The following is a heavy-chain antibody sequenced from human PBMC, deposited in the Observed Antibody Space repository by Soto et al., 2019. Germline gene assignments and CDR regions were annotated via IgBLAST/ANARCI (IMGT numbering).Heavy chain of an antibody. Sequence: QVQLVQSGAEVKKPGASVKVSCKASGYTFTSYYMHWVRQAPGQGLEWMGIINPSGGSTSYAQKCQGRVPMARDTSTSTVYMELSSLRSEDTAVYYCARDLVYYDSSGYLYFWGQGTLVTVSS. D-gene: IGHD3-22*01. CDR2: INPSGGST. CDR3: ARDLVYYDSSGYLYF. J-gene: IGHJ4*02. CDR1: GYTFTSYY. V-gene: IGHV1-46*01.